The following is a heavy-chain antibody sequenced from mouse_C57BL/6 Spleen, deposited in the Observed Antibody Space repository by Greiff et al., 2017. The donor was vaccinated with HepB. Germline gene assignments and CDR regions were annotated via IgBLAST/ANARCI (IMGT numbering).Heavy chain of an antibody. CDR1: SYTFTSYW. CDR3: AICEAGYYDAMDY. D-gene: IGHD2-2*01. CDR2: IHPSDSDT. V-gene: IGHV1-74*01. Sequence: VQLQQPGAELVKPGASVKVSCKASSYTFTSYWMHWVKQRPGQGLEWIGRIHPSDSDTNYNQKFKGKATLTVDKSSSTAYMQLSSLTSEDSAVYYCAICEAGYYDAMDYWGQGTSVTVSS. J-gene: IGHJ4*01.